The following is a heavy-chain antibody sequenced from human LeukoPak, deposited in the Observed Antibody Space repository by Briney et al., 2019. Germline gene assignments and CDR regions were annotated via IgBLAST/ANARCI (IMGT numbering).Heavy chain of an antibody. CDR3: ARDGIAAAGQYYCYGMDV. CDR2: IWYDGDNK. J-gene: IGHJ6*02. Sequence: GILRLSCAASGFTFSSYGMHWVRQAPGKGLEWVAVIWYDGDNKYYADSVKGRFTISRDNSKNTLYLQMNSLRAEDTAVYYCARDGIAAAGQYYCYGMDVWGQGTTVTVSS. D-gene: IGHD6-13*01. CDR1: GFTFSSYG. V-gene: IGHV3-33*01.